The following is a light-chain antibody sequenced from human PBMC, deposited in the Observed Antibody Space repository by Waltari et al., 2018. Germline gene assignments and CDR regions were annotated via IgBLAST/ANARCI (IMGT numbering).Light chain of an antibody. CDR3: QAWDSSNFYV. J-gene: IGLJ1*01. CDR2: QDN. CDR1: KLGDKY. Sequence: SYELTQPPSVSVSPGQTASITCSGDKLGDKYVCWYQQKPGQSPVVVIYQDNKRPSGFPERFSGSKSGNTATLTISGTQAMDEADYYCQAWDSSNFYVYGTGTKVTVL. V-gene: IGLV3-1*01.